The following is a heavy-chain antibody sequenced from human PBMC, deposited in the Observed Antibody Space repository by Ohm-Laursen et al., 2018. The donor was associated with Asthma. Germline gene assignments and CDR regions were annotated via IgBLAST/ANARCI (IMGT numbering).Heavy chain of an antibody. CDR2: ITGGGST. Sequence: SLRLSCTAFGFTFSSYAMSWVRQAPGKGLEWVSAITGGGSTAYADSVKGRFTISRDNSRNTLYLQMNSLRAEDTAVYYCAKEAAAAGAGCFDFWGQGTLVTVSS. V-gene: IGHV3-23*01. CDR3: AKEAAAAGAGCFDF. J-gene: IGHJ4*02. D-gene: IGHD6-13*01. CDR1: GFTFSSYA.